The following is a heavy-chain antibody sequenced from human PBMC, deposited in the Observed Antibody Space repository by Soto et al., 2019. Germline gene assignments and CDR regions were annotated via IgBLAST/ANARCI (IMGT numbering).Heavy chain of an antibody. V-gene: IGHV1-69*01. CDR3: ARDGVDVSRTTVRHGALDI. Sequence: QVQLVQSGAEGKKPGSSVKVSCKASGGSFSTYGISWVRQAPGQGLEWMGGFIPVFTTAKYAQKFQGRVSITADESTYTAYMELSSLRSEDTAVYFCARDGVDVSRTTVRHGALDIWGQGTVVTVSS. CDR1: GGSFSTYG. J-gene: IGHJ3*02. CDR2: FIPVFTTA. D-gene: IGHD4-17*01.